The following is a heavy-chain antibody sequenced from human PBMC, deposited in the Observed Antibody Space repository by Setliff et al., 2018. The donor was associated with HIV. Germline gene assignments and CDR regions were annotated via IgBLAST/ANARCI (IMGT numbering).Heavy chain of an antibody. CDR1: GYIFTNYV. CDR2: INAGNGDT. V-gene: IGHV1-3*01. CDR3: ARGGPFLPFYFNF. D-gene: IGHD3-16*01. Sequence: ASVKVSCKASGYIFTNYVIHWVCQAPGQRLEWLGWINAGNGDTRYSQKFQGRIYITRDTSATTVYMELSRLRSEDTGLYYCARGGPFLPFYFNFWGQGTLVTVSS. J-gene: IGHJ4*02.